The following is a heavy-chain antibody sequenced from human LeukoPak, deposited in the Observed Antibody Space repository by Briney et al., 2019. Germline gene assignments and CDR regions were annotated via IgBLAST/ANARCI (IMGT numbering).Heavy chain of an antibody. CDR2: ISGSGSST. J-gene: IGHJ4*02. CDR3: AKGDNDILTGYYNSFDY. CDR1: GFTLYNYA. D-gene: IGHD3-9*01. Sequence: GGAPRPPLAAPGFTLYNYAMSRVRQAPGEGLEWGSSISGSGSSTYYSDSVKGRFTISRDKSKNTLYLQMNSLRAEDTAVYYCAKGDNDILTGYYNSFDYWGQGTLVTGSS. V-gene: IGHV3-23*01.